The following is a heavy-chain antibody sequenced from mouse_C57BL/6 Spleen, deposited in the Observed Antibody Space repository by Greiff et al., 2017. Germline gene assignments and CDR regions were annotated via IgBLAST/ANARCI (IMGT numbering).Heavy chain of an antibody. CDR1: GYTFTSYG. CDR3: APITTVPAY. D-gene: IGHD1-1*01. CDR2: IYPRSGNT. J-gene: IGHJ3*01. Sequence: QVQLQQSGAELARPGASVKLSCKASGYTFTSYGISWVKQRTGQGLEWIGEIYPRSGNTYYNEKFKGKATLTADKSSSTAYMELRSLTSEDSAVYFCAPITTVPAYWGQGTLVTVSA. V-gene: IGHV1-81*01.